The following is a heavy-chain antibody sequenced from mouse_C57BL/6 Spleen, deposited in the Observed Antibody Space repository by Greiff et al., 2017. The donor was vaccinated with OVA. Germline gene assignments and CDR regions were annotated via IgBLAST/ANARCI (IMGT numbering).Heavy chain of an antibody. CDR3: ARGDYEGGYAMDY. J-gene: IGHJ4*01. CDR1: GFSLTSYG. Sequence: QVQLKESGPGLVQPSQSLSITCTVSGFSLTSYGVQWVRQSPGKGLEWLGVIWSGGSTDYNAAFISRLSISKDNSKSQVFFKMNSLQADDTAIYYCARGDYEGGYAMDYWGQGTSVTVSS. CDR2: IWSGGST. V-gene: IGHV2-2*01. D-gene: IGHD2-4*01.